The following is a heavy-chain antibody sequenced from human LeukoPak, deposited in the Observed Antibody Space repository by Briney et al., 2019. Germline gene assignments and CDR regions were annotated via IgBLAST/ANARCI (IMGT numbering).Heavy chain of an antibody. CDR1: GFTFSSYA. CDR3: AKDPDIAVAGDY. D-gene: IGHD6-19*01. Sequence: EGSLRLSCAASGFTFSSYAMSWVRQAPGKGLEWVSAISGSGGSTYYADSVKGRFTISRDNSKNTLYLQMNSLRAEDTAVYYCAKDPDIAVAGDYWGQGTLVTVSS. J-gene: IGHJ4*02. CDR2: ISGSGGST. V-gene: IGHV3-23*01.